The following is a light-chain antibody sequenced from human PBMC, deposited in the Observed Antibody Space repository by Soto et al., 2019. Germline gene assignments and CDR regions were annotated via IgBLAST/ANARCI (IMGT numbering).Light chain of an antibody. J-gene: IGLJ1*01. V-gene: IGLV2-14*03. CDR3: SSYTSSSSLGV. CDR2: EVS. CDR1: SSDVGGYNY. Sequence: QSVLTQPASVSGSPGQWITISCIGTSSDVGGYNYVSWYQQHPGKAPKLMIYEVSNRPSGVSNRFSGSKSGNTASLTISGLQAEDEAESYCSSYTSSSSLGVFGTGTKLTVL.